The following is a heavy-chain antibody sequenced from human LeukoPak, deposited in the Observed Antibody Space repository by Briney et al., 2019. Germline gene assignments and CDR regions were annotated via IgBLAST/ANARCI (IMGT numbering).Heavy chain of an antibody. D-gene: IGHD1-26*01. J-gene: IGHJ6*03. V-gene: IGHV4-59*01. Sequence: SETLSLTCTVSGGSISSYYWSWIRQPPGKGLEWIGYIYYSGSTNYNPSLKSRVTISVDTSKNQFSLKLSFVTAADTAVYYCARGSYVGYYYYYMDVWGKGTTVTVSS. CDR3: ARGSYVGYYYYYMDV. CDR1: GGSISSYY. CDR2: IYYSGST.